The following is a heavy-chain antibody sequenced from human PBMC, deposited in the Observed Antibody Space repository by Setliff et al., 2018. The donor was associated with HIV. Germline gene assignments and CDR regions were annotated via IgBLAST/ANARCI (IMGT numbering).Heavy chain of an antibody. J-gene: IGHJ6*03. CDR3: ARVPVSNYYYYMDV. Sequence: GASVKVSCKASGYTFINYHITWVRQAPGQGLEWVGSISASGINTNYTQGRVTMTTDISTSTAYMELRSLRSADSAVYYCARVPVSNYYYYMDVWGKGTTVTVSS. CDR1: GYTFINYH. V-gene: IGHV1-18*01. CDR2: ISASGINT.